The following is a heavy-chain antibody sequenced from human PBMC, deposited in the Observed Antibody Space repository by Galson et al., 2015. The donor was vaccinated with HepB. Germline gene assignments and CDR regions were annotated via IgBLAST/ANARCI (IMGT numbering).Heavy chain of an antibody. CDR1: GASVSSTSAA. Sequence: CAISGASVSSTSAAWSWFRQSPSRGLEWLGRTYYRSKWYYDYAVSVKSRIIINPDTSKNQFSLHLNSVTPEDTAVYYCARDGFAYSGGWGIFDYWGQGTLVTVSS. D-gene: IGHD6-19*01. CDR2: TYYRSKWYY. J-gene: IGHJ4*02. CDR3: ARDGFAYSGGWGIFDY. V-gene: IGHV6-1*01.